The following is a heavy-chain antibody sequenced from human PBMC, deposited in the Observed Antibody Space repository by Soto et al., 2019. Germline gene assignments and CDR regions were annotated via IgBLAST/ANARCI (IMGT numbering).Heavy chain of an antibody. CDR1: GASISNYY. D-gene: IGHD2-2*01. V-gene: IGHV4-59*01. Sequence: SETLSLTYTVSGASISNYYWSWIRQPPGKGLEWIGYTHYSGSTNYNPSLKSRVTISVDTSKNQLSLNLSSVTAADTALYYCARGGSYASPYFDHWGLGTLVTVSS. CDR2: THYSGST. J-gene: IGHJ4*02. CDR3: ARGGSYASPYFDH.